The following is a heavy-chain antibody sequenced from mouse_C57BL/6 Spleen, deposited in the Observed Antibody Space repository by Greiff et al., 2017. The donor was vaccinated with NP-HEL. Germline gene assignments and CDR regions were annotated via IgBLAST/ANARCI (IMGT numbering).Heavy chain of an antibody. CDR2: IDPEDGDT. CDR3: TKYYGSSYYFDY. Sequence: VQLKQSGAELVRPGASVKLSCTASGFNIKDYYMHWVKQRPEQGLEWIGRIDPEDGDTEYAPKFQGKATMTADTSSNTAYLQLSSLTSEDTAVYYCTKYYGSSYYFDYWGQSTTLTVSS. D-gene: IGHD1-1*01. CDR1: GFNIKDYY. J-gene: IGHJ2*01. V-gene: IGHV14-1*01.